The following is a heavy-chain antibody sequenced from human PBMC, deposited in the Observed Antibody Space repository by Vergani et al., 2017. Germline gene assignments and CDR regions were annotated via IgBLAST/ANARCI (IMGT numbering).Heavy chain of an antibody. J-gene: IGHJ6*02. CDR2: ISAYNGNT. V-gene: IGHV1-18*01. CDR3: ARDLQWLADYYYYGMDV. D-gene: IGHD6-19*01. Sequence: QVQLVQSGAEVKKPGASVKVSCKASGYTFTSYGISWVRQAPGQGLEWMGWISAYNGNTNYAQKLQGRVTRTTDTSTSTAYMELRGLRSDDTAVDYCARDLQWLADYYYYGMDVWGQGTTVTVSS. CDR1: GYTFTSYG.